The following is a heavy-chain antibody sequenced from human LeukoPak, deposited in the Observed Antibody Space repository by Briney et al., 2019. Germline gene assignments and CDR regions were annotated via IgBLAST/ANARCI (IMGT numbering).Heavy chain of an antibody. CDR1: GGSISSYY. D-gene: IGHD1-26*01. CDR2: IYYSGST. Sequence: PSETLSLTCTVSGGSISSYYWSWIRQPPGKGLEWIGYIYYSGSTNYNPSLKSRVTISVDTSKNQFSLKLSSVTAADTAVYYCAGAERGGAKDYYYGMDVWGQGTTVTVSS. V-gene: IGHV4-59*01. CDR3: AGAERGGAKDYYYGMDV. J-gene: IGHJ6*02.